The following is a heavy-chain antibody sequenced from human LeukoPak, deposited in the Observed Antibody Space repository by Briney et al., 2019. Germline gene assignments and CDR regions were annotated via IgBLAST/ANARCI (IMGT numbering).Heavy chain of an antibody. J-gene: IGHJ4*02. Sequence: GASAKVSCKASGYTFTGYYIHWVRQAPGQGLEWMGWINPNSGGTNYAQKFQGRVTMTRDTSISTAYMELSRLRSDDTAVYYCAHDTHSSGWYNWGQGTLVTVSS. CDR3: AHDTHSSGWYN. V-gene: IGHV1-2*02. CDR1: GYTFTGYY. D-gene: IGHD6-19*01. CDR2: INPNSGGT.